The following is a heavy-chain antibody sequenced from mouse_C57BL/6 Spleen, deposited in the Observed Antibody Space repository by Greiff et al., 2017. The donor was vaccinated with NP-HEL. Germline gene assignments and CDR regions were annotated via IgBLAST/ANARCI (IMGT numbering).Heavy chain of an antibody. D-gene: IGHD1-2*01. J-gene: IGHJ2*01. CDR1: GYSITSGYG. Sequence: EVQLQQSGPGLVKPSQSLSLTCTVTGYSITSGYGWNWIRQFPGNKLEWMGYISYSGSTNYNPSLNSRISITRDTSKNQFFLQSNSVTTEDTATYYCARTARIKYWGQGTTLTVSS. CDR3: ARTARIKY. V-gene: IGHV3-2*02. CDR2: ISYSGST.